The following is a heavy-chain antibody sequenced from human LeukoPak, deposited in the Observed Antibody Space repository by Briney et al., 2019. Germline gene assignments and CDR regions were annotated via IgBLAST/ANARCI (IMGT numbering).Heavy chain of an antibody. CDR2: IAYDGSRA. CDR1: GFTFGGYG. Sequence: PGRSLRLSCAGSGFTFGGYGMHWFRQTPGKGLEWVAVIAYDGSRAFYADSVKGRFTISRDNSKNTMSVQMDDLRAEDTAVYSCTRYTNDHFDYWGQGPLVTVSA. CDR3: TRYTNDHFDY. D-gene: IGHD2-2*02. V-gene: IGHV3-33*01. J-gene: IGHJ4*02.